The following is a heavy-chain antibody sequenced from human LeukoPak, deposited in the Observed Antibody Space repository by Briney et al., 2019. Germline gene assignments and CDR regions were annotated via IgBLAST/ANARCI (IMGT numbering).Heavy chain of an antibody. D-gene: IGHD6-6*01. J-gene: IGHJ6*02. CDR3: ARDPSSSGDYYYGMDV. CDR1: GFTFSSYA. V-gene: IGHV3-23*01. Sequence: GGSLRLSCAAPGFTFSSYAMSWVRQAPGKGLEWVSAISNNGGYTYYADSVQGRFTISRDNSKSTLCLQMNSLRAEDTALYYCARDPSSSGDYYYGMDVWGQGTTVTVSS. CDR2: ISNNGGYT.